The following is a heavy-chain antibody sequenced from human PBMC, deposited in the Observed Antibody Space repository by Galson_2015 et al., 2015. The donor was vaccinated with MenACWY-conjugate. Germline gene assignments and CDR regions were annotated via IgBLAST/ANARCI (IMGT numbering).Heavy chain of an antibody. Sequence: SLRLSCAASGFTFSSYWMYWVRQAPGKGLVWVAHINRDDSTINYAESVKGRFTISGDNAKNMLYLQMNSLRVEDTAVYYCARDPERGDGYVLDYWGQGTLVTVSS. J-gene: IGHJ4*02. CDR2: INRDDSTI. CDR3: ARDPERGDGYVLDY. CDR1: GFTFSSYW. D-gene: IGHD5-24*01. V-gene: IGHV3-74*01.